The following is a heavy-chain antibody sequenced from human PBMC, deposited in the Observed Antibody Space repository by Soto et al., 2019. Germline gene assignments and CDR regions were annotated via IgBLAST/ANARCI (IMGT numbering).Heavy chain of an antibody. CDR1: GYTFTSYY. CDR2: INPSGGST. V-gene: IGHV1-46*01. Sequence: QVQLVQSGAEVKKPGASVKVSCKASGYTFTSYYMHRVRQAPGQGLEWMGIINPSGGSTSYAQKFQGRVTMTRDTSTSTVYMELSSLRSEDTAVYYCARGRPGGGYYGSGSYYNDYWGQGTLVTVSS. J-gene: IGHJ4*02. D-gene: IGHD3-10*01. CDR3: ARGRPGGGYYGSGSYYNDY.